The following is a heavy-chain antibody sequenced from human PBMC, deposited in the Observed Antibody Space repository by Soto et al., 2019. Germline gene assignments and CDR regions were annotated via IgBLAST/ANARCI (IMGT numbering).Heavy chain of an antibody. CDR3: AKDPHHVVVTAIPLDYYYGMDV. J-gene: IGHJ6*02. Sequence: PGGSLRLSCAASGFTLSSYGMHWVRQAPGKGLEWVAVISYDGSNKYYADSVKGRFTISRDNSKNTLYLQMNSLRAEDTAVYYCAKDPHHVVVTAIPLDYYYGMDVWGQGTTVTVSS. V-gene: IGHV3-30*18. CDR2: ISYDGSNK. D-gene: IGHD2-21*02. CDR1: GFTLSSYG.